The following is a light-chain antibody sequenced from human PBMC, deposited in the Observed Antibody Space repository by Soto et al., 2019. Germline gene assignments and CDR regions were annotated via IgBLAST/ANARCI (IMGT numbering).Light chain of an antibody. J-gene: IGKJ4*01. CDR1: QGINNY. V-gene: IGKV1-9*01. Sequence: DIQLTQSPSFLSASVGDRVTITCRASQGINNYLAWYQQKPGKAPKFLIYAASTLQSGVPSRFSGSGSGTEFTLTISSLQPADFATYYSQQLNTYPVTFGGGTKVEIK. CDR3: QQLNTYPVT. CDR2: AAS.